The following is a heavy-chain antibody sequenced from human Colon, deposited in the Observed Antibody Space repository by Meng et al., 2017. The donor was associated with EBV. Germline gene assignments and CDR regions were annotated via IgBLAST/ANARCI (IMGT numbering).Heavy chain of an antibody. CDR3: VRDVPDGDISLFDS. CDR1: GYSLLSYA. CDR2: INPSTAHP. D-gene: IGHD2-21*02. Sequence: QVHCVQSGSWLNKPGASVKVSCKASGYSLLSYAVNWLRQAPGRGLEWMGWINPSTAHPTYAQDFTGRFVFSLDISVNTAYLQINSLKAEDTAIYYCVRDVPDGDISLFDSWGQGTLVTVSS. J-gene: IGHJ4*02. V-gene: IGHV7-4-1*02.